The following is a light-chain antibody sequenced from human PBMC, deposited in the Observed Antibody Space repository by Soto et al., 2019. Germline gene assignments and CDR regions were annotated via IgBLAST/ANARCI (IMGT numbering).Light chain of an antibody. J-gene: IGKJ1*01. CDR3: QQYNDWPPWT. V-gene: IGKV3-15*01. Sequence: EIVMTQSPATLSVSPGERSTLSCSSSQSVSSNLAWYQQKPGQAPRLLIYGASTRATDIPARFSGSGSGTEFTLTISSLQSEDFAVYYCQQYNDWPPWTFGQGTKVDIK. CDR2: GAS. CDR1: QSVSSN.